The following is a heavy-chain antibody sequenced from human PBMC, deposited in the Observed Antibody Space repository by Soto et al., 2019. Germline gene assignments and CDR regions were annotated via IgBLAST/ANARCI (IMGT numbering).Heavy chain of an antibody. CDR3: ARAPYSSSCYYYYYGMDV. J-gene: IGHJ6*02. Sequence: QVQLQQWGAGLLKPSETLSLTCAVYGGSFSGYYWSWIRQPPGKGLEWIGEINHSGSTNYNPSLKSRVTISVDTSKNQFSLKLSSVTAADTAVYYCARAPYSSSCYYYYYGMDVWGQGTTVTVSS. CDR2: INHSGST. D-gene: IGHD6-6*01. V-gene: IGHV4-34*01. CDR1: GGSFSGYY.